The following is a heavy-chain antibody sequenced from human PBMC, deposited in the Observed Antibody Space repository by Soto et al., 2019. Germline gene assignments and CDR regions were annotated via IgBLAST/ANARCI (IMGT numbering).Heavy chain of an antibody. CDR2: ISSSGDIP. CDR3: AKVNSIVGDGDHDY. J-gene: IGHJ4*02. D-gene: IGHD4-17*01. Sequence: EVQLLESGGGLVQPGGSLRLSCAASGFTFTTYAMSWVRQPPGKGLEWVSGISSSGDIPYYADSVRGRFTISRDQSKKTVYLQMNSLRAEDTALYYCAKVNSIVGDGDHDYWGQGTLVSVSS. V-gene: IGHV3-23*01. CDR1: GFTFTTYA.